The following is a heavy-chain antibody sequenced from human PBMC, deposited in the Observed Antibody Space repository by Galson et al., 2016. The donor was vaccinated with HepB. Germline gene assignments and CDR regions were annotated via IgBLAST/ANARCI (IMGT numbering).Heavy chain of an antibody. D-gene: IGHD3-22*01. V-gene: IGHV4-39*01. Sequence: SETLSLTCSVSGDSIGSSSYYWGWLRQPPGKALEWIGSIYYSGSTYYNPSLKSRVTISVDVSTKQFSLKLSSVTAADTAVYFCARHNRPALHNDASGYYGCFDPWGQGTLVTVSS. CDR3: ARHNRPALHNDASGYYGCFDP. J-gene: IGHJ5*02. CDR2: IYYSGST. CDR1: GDSIGSSSYY.